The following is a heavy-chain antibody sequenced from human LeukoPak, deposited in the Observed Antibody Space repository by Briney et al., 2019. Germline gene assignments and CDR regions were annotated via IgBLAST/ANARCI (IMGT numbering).Heavy chain of an antibody. J-gene: IGHJ6*02. CDR1: GDSVSSNSAA. CDR2: TYYRSKLYN. V-gene: IGHV6-1*01. Sequence: SQTLSLTCAISGDSVSSNSAAWNWIRQSPSRGLGWLGRTYYRSKLYNDYAGSVKSRITINQVTSKNQFSLQLNSVTPEDTAVYYCARDETKLYYYYGMDVGGQETTVTVSS. CDR3: ARDETKLYYYYGMDV. D-gene: IGHD1-7*01.